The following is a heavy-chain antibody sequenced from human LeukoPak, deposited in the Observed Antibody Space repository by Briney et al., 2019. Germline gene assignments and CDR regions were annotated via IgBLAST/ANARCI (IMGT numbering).Heavy chain of an antibody. Sequence: GASVKVSCKASGYTFTSYDINWVRQAPGQGLEWMGGIIPIFGTANYAQKFQGRVTITADESTSTVYMELSSLRSEDTAVYYCARAYSSSSVMEAWFDAWGQGTLVTVSS. CDR2: IIPIFGTA. J-gene: IGHJ5*02. D-gene: IGHD6-6*01. CDR3: ARAYSSSSVMEAWFDA. CDR1: GYTFTSYD. V-gene: IGHV1-69*13.